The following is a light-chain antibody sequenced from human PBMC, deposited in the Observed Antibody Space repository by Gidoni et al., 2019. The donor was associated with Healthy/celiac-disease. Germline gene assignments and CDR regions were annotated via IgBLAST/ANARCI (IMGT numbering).Light chain of an antibody. CDR1: QSISSW. V-gene: IGKV1-5*03. J-gene: IGKJ2*01. CDR2: KAS. CDR3: QQYNSYSP. Sequence: DIQMTQSPSTLSASVGDRVTITCRARQSISSWLAWYQQKPGKAPKLLIYKASSLESGVPSRFSCSGSGTEFTLPISSLQPDDFATYYCQQYNSYSPFGQGTKLEIK.